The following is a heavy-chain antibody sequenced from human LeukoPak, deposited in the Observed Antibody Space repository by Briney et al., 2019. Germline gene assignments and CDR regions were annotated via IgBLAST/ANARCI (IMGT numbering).Heavy chain of an antibody. CDR1: GFTFSSYT. D-gene: IGHD6-19*01. J-gene: IGHJ4*02. CDR3: AKGRARSSGWYDY. CDR2: ISGSGGST. Sequence: PGGSLRLSCAASGFTFSSYTMSWVRQAPGKGLEWVSAISGSGGSTYYADSVKGRFTISRDNSKNTLYLQMNSLRAEDTAVYYCAKGRARSSGWYDYWGQGTLVTVSS. V-gene: IGHV3-23*01.